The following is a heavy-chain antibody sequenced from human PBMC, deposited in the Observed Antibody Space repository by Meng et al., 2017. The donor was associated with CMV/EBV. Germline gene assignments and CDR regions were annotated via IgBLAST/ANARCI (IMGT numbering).Heavy chain of an antibody. D-gene: IGHD3-3*01. CDR1: GGSFIGYY. Sequence: SEILSLTCAVYGGSFIGYYWSWIRQPPGKGLEWIGEINHSGSTNYNPSLKSRVTISVDTSKNQFSLKLSSVTAADMAVYYCARAAGGHDFWSGYPPGRFDPWGQGTLVTVSS. CDR3: ARAAGGHDFWSGYPPGRFDP. CDR2: INHSGST. V-gene: IGHV4-34*01. J-gene: IGHJ5*02.